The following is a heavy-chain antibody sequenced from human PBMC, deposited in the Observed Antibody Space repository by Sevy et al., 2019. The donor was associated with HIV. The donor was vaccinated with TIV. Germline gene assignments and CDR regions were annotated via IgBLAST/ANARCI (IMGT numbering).Heavy chain of an antibody. CDR2: ISYDGSNK. CDR3: AKALGAGVGATRGFYYYYGMDV. V-gene: IGHV3-30*18. CDR1: GFTFSSYG. Sequence: GGSLRLSCAASGFTFSSYGMHWVRQAPGKGLEWVAVISYDGSNKYYADSVKGRFTISRDNSKNTLYLQMNSLRAEDTAVYYCAKALGAGVGATRGFYYYYGMDVWGQGTTVTVSS. D-gene: IGHD1-26*01. J-gene: IGHJ6*02.